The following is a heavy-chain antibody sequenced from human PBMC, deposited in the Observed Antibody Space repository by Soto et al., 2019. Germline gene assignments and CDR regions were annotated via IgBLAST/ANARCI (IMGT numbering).Heavy chain of an antibody. Sequence: GGSLRLSCAASGFTFSSYAMSWVRQAPGKGLEWVSAISGSGGSTYYADSVKGRFTISRDNSKNTLYLQMNSLRAEDTAVYYCAKSLWYRNVMGPFDYWGQGTLVTVSS. CDR1: GFTFSSYA. V-gene: IGHV3-23*01. CDR2: ISGSGGST. D-gene: IGHD6-13*01. CDR3: AKSLWYRNVMGPFDY. J-gene: IGHJ4*02.